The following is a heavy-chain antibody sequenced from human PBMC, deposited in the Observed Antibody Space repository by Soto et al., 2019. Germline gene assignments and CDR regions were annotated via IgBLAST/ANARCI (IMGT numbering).Heavy chain of an antibody. CDR2: IIPISETT. Sequence: SVKVSCKASGGTFSSLDINWVRQAPGQGLEWMGGIIPISETTNYAQIFQGRVGIVADKSTSTAYMELSRLRSEDTAVYYCARALLSHSYDSGGYDSYFHAMDVWGQGTPVTVSS. V-gene: IGHV1-69*06. J-gene: IGHJ6*02. D-gene: IGHD3-22*01. CDR3: ARALLSHSYDSGGYDSYFHAMDV. CDR1: GGTFSSLD.